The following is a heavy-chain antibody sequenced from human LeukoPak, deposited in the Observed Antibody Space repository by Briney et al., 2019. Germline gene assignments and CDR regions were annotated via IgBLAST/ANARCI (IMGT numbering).Heavy chain of an antibody. CDR2: INWNGGST. J-gene: IGHJ4*02. CDR1: GLTLDDYC. V-gene: IGHV3-20*04. D-gene: IGHD2-2*01. Sequence: PGESLRLSCAASGLTLDDYCMSRVRQAPGKGLEWVSGINWNGGSTGYADSVKGRFTISRDNAKNSLYLQMNSLRAEDTALYCGARRGSTHTNDYWGQGTLVTVSS. CDR3: ARRGSTHTNDY.